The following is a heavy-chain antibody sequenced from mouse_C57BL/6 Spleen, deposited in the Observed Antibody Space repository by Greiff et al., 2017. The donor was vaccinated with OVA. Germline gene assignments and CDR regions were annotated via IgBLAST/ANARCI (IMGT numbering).Heavy chain of an antibody. CDR1: GYTFTSYW. V-gene: IGHV1-64*01. CDR3: AREEYDYDYAMDY. Sequence: QVQLQQPGAELVKPGASVKLSYKASGYTFTSYWMHWVKQRPGQGLEWIGMIHPNSGSTNYNEKFKSKATLTVDKSSSTAYMQLSSLTSEDSAVYYCAREEYDYDYAMDYWGQGTSVTVSS. CDR2: IHPNSGST. J-gene: IGHJ4*01. D-gene: IGHD2-4*01.